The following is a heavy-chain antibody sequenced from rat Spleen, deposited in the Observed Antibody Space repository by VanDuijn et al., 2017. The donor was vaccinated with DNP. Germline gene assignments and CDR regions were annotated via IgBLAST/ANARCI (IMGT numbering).Heavy chain of an antibody. J-gene: IGHJ4*01. CDR3: TRDPYYSGSYAMDA. CDR2: ISSGENT. CDR1: GFSLTISG. Sequence: QVQLKESGPGLVQPSQTLSLTCTVSGFSLTISGLSWVRQPPGKGLEWIAAISSGENTYYNSALKSRLSISRDTSKSQVFLKMNSLQTEDTAIYFCTRDPYYSGSYAMDAWGQGTSVTVSS. D-gene: IGHD1-1*01. V-gene: IGHV2S8*01.